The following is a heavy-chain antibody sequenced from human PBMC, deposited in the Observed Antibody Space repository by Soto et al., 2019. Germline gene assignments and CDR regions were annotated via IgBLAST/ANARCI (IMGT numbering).Heavy chain of an antibody. CDR2: TSYDGSDK. CDR3: ARWGPTGGLDV. Sequence: QVQLVESGGGVVQPGTSLRVSCVGSGFTFRSYVIHWVRQAPGKGLEWVALTSYDGSDKYYGDSVRGRFTISRDNSRNTVDLQMASVRLEDTALSYCARWGPTGGLDVWGQGTLVSVSS. CDR1: GFTFRSYV. D-gene: IGHD3-16*01. J-gene: IGHJ1*01. V-gene: IGHV3-30*19.